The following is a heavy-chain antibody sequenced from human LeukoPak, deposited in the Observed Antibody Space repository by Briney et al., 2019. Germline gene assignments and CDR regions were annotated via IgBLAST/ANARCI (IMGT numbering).Heavy chain of an antibody. CDR3: VKGSAGSRPYYFDY. CDR2: ISINGGST. D-gene: IGHD6-13*01. V-gene: IGHV3-23*01. J-gene: IGHJ4*02. CDR1: GVTFSSYS. Sequence: GGALRLSCAASGVTFSSYSMSWACHAPGEGREWVSAISINGGSTYFADSVKGRFTITRDNSKNTLSLEMNSLRPADTAVYYCVKGSAGSRPYYFDYWGQGTLLTVSS.